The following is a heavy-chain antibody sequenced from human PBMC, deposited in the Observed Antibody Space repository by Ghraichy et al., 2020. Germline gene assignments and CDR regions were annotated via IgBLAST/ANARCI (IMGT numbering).Heavy chain of an antibody. J-gene: IGHJ4*02. Sequence: GGSLRLSCAASGFTFSSYWMSWVRQAPGKGLEWVANIKQDGSEKYYVDSVKGRFTISRDNAKNSLYLQMNSLRAEDTAVYYCARAQVSEYSSGDPADYWGQGTLVTVSS. CDR1: GFTFSSYW. CDR2: IKQDGSEK. CDR3: ARAQVSEYSSGDPADY. D-gene: IGHD6-19*01. V-gene: IGHV3-7*01.